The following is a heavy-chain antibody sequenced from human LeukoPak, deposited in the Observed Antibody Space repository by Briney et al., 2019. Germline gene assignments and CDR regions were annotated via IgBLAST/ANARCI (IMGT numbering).Heavy chain of an antibody. J-gene: IGHJ4*02. D-gene: IGHD6-6*01. Sequence: GGSLRLSCAASGFTFSSYGMHWVRQAPGKGLEWVAVIWYDGSNKYYADSVKGRFTISRDNSKNTLYLQMNSLRAEDTAVYYCASARVEYSSSAAFDYWGQGTLVTVSS. CDR2: IWYDGSNK. CDR3: ASARVEYSSSAAFDY. V-gene: IGHV3-33*01. CDR1: GFTFSSYG.